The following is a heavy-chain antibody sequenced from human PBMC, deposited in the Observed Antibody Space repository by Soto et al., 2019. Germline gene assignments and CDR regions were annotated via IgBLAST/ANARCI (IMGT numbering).Heavy chain of an antibody. Sequence: EVQLVESGGGLVQPGGSLRLSCAASGFTVSSNYMSWVRQAPGKGLEWVSVIYSGGSTYYADSVKGRFTISRDNSKNTLYLQMNSLRAEDTAVYYCVRVRGYCSSTSCYGLDYWGQGTLVTVSS. CDR1: GFTVSSNY. CDR3: VRVRGYCSSTSCYGLDY. J-gene: IGHJ4*02. V-gene: IGHV3-66*01. D-gene: IGHD2-2*01. CDR2: IYSGGST.